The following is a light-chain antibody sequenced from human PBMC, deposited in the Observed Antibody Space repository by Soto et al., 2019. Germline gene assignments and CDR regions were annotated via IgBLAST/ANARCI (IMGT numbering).Light chain of an antibody. J-gene: IGLJ2*01. CDR1: SSNIGSNY. CDR2: RNN. CDR3: AAWDDSLSGVV. V-gene: IGLV1-47*01. Sequence: QTVLTQPPSASGTPGQRVTISCSGSSSNIGSNYVYWYQQLPGTAPKLLIYRNNLRPSGVPDRFSGSKSGTSASLAISGLRSEDEADYYCAAWDDSLSGVVFGGGTKVTDL.